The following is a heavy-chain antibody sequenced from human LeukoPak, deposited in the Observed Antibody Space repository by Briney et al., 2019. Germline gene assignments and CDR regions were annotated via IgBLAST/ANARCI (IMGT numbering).Heavy chain of an antibody. V-gene: IGHV3-48*02. CDR3: TKGETAVTSYLHF. Sequence: GGSLRLSCAASGFTFSTYSMNWVRQAPGKGLEWVSFISTSSSTIYYADSVRGRFTISRDNAKNSLYLQMNSLRDKDTAVYYCTKGETAVTSYLHFWGQGTLVTVSS. CDR1: GFTFSTYS. J-gene: IGHJ4*02. D-gene: IGHD4-17*01. CDR2: ISTSSSTI.